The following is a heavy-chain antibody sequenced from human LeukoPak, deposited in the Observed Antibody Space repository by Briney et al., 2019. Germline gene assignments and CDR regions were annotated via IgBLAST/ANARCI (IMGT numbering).Heavy chain of an antibody. D-gene: IGHD2-2*01. CDR2: IIPILGIA. CDR3: ARGSSTSCPPCDY. V-gene: IGHV1-69*04. J-gene: IGHJ4*02. Sequence: ASVKVSCKASGYTFTGYHMHWVRQAPGQGLEWMGRIIPILGIANYAQKFQGRVTITADKSTSTAYMELSSLRSEDTAVYYCARGSSTSCPPCDYWGQGTLVTVSS. CDR1: GYTFTGYH.